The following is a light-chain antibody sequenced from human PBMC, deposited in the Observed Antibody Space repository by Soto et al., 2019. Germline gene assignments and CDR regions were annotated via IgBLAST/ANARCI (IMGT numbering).Light chain of an antibody. CDR1: QSVSKY. J-gene: IGKJ5*01. V-gene: IGKV3-11*01. Sequence: EIVLTQSPATLSLSPGERATISCRTSQSVSKYFAWYQQKPGRAPRLLIYDASSRASGIPARFIGSGSGTEFTLTISSLEPEDFAIYYCQQRSNYPITFGQGTRLEIK. CDR2: DAS. CDR3: QQRSNYPIT.